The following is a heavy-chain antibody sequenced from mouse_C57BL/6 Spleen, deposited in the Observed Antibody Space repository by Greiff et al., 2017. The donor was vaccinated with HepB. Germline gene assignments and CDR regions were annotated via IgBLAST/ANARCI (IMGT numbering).Heavy chain of an antibody. V-gene: IGHV1-15*01. Sequence: VQLLESGAELVRPGASVTLSCKASGFTFTDYEMHWVKQTPVHGLEWIGAIDPDTGGTAYNQKFKGKAIMTADKSSSTAYMELSSLTSEDSAVYYCTSPTSGDFDYWGQGTTLTVSS. CDR3: TSPTSGDFDY. CDR2: IDPDTGGT. J-gene: IGHJ2*01. D-gene: IGHD2-10*01. CDR1: GFTFTDYE.